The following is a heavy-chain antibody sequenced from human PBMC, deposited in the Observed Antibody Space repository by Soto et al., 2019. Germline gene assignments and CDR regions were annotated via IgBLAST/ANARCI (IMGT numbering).Heavy chain of an antibody. CDR1: GFTFSNYA. J-gene: IGHJ4*02. CDR3: ARTSTSGYYLSHFDY. V-gene: IGHV3-30-3*01. CDR2: ISYDGSNK. Sequence: QVQLVESGGGVVQPGRSLRLSCAASGFTFSNYAMHWVRQAPGKGLEWVAVISYDGSNKYYADSVKGRFTISRDNSKNTLHLEMNSLRAEDTAVYYCARTSTSGYYLSHFDYWGQGTLVTVSS. D-gene: IGHD3-22*01.